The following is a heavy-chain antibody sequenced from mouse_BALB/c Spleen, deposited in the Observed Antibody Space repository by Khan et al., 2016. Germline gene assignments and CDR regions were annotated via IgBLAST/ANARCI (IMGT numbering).Heavy chain of an antibody. J-gene: IGHJ4*01. Sequence: QVQLKESGPGLVAPSQSLSITCTVSGFSLTSYGVHWVRQPPGKGLEWLVVIWRDGSTTYNSALKSRMSISKDNSKSKVFLKMYSLHTDDTAMYYCARRDDGGGAMDYWGQGTSVTVSS. D-gene: IGHD2-3*01. V-gene: IGHV2-6*02. CDR2: IWRDGST. CDR3: ARRDDGGGAMDY. CDR1: GFSLTSYG.